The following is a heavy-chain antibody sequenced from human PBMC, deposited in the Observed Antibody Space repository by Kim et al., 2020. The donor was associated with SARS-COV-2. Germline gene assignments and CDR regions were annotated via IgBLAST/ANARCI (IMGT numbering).Heavy chain of an antibody. CDR2: ISSNGGST. CDR1: GFTFSSYA. Sequence: GGSLRLSCSASGFTFSSYAMHWVRQAPGKGLEYVSAISSNGGSTYYADSVKGRFTISRDNSKNTLYLQMSSLRAEDTAVYYCVKGRGPTIFGVVSDYWGQGTLVTVSS. V-gene: IGHV3-64D*09. D-gene: IGHD3-3*01. CDR3: VKGRGPTIFGVVSDY. J-gene: IGHJ4*02.